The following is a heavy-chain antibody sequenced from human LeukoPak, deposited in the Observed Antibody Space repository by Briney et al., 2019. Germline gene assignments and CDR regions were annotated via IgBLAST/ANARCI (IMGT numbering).Heavy chain of an antibody. CDR1: GVSISSGGYY. CDR3: ARVMGSGWTGFDY. CDR2: IYYSGST. V-gene: IGHV4-31*03. J-gene: IGHJ4*02. D-gene: IGHD6-19*01. Sequence: SQTLSLTCTVSGVSISSGGYYWSWIRQHPGKGLEWIGYIYYSGSTYYNPSLKSRVTISVDTSKNQFSLKLSSVTAADTAVYYCARVMGSGWTGFDYWGQGTLVTVSS.